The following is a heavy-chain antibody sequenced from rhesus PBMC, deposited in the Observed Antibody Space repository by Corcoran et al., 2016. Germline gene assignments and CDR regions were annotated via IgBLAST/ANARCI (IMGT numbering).Heavy chain of an antibody. J-gene: IGHJ4*01. CDR1: GGSISGDS. Sequence: QVQLQESGPGLVKPSETLSLTCAVSGGSISGDSWNWIRQPPGEGLEWIGYIGGARGSTPPNPPLKSRVTISTDTSKNQFSLKLTSVTAADTAMYYCSRGDSSSRLGSYWGQGVLVTVSS. V-gene: IGHV4-165*02. CDR3: SRGDSSSRLGSY. CDR2: IGGARGST. D-gene: IGHD6-43*01.